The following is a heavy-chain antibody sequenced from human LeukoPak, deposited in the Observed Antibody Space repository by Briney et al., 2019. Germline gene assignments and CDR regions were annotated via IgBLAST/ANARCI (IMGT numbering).Heavy chain of an antibody. V-gene: IGHV3-23*01. Sequence: GGTLRLSCAASGFTFSSYGMSWVRQAPGKGLEWVSAISGSGGSPYYADSVKGRFTISRDNSKNTLYLEMNSLRAEDTAVYYCARVEDYDILTGFDYWGQGTLVTVSS. D-gene: IGHD3-9*01. CDR2: ISGSGGSP. J-gene: IGHJ4*02. CDR3: ARVEDYDILTGFDY. CDR1: GFTFSSYG.